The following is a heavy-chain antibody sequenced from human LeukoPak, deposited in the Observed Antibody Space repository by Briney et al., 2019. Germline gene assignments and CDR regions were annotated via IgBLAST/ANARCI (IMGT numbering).Heavy chain of an antibody. D-gene: IGHD5-24*01. J-gene: IGHJ4*02. CDR1: GFSFSTYA. Sequence: GGSLRLSCAASGFSFSTYAMNWVRQAPGKGLEWVSTISGGGGSTFYADSVKGRFTISRDNSKNTLYLQMNSLRAEDTAVYYCAKGRGWLQFFDYWGQGTLVTVSS. V-gene: IGHV3-23*01. CDR3: AKGRGWLQFFDY. CDR2: ISGGGGST.